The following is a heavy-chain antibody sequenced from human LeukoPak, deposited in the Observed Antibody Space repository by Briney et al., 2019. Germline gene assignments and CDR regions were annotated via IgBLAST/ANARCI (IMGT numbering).Heavy chain of an antibody. V-gene: IGHV3-30*18. CDR3: AKDPGFCSSTTCFFVGCFDY. D-gene: IGHD2-2*01. Sequence: GRSLRLSCAASGFIFSNYGMHWVRQAPGKGLEWVAVISYDGSSKFYADSVRGRFTISRDNSKNTLYLKMNSLRVEDTAVYYCAKDPGFCSSTTCFFVGCFDYWGQGTLITVSS. J-gene: IGHJ4*02. CDR1: GFIFSNYG. CDR2: ISYDGSSK.